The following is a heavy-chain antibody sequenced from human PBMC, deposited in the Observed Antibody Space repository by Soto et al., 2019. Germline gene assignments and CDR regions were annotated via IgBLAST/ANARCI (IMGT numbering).Heavy chain of an antibody. D-gene: IGHD3-10*01. CDR3: ARVWGGAFDI. V-gene: IGHV4-59*01. CDR1: GCSISSYF. Sequence: PSETLSLTCTVSGCSISSYFWSWIRQPPGKGLEWIGYIYYSGSTNYNPSLKSRVTISVDTSKNQFSLKLSSVTAADTAVYYCARVWGGAFDIWGQGTMVT. J-gene: IGHJ3*02. CDR2: IYYSGST.